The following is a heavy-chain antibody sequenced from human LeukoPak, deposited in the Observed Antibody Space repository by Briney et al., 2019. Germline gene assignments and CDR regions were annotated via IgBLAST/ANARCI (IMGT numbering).Heavy chain of an antibody. V-gene: IGHV3-53*01. CDR2: IYSSGNT. D-gene: IGHD2-2*01. CDR1: GFTFSSYW. Sequence: GGSLRLSCEASGFTFSSYWMSWVRQAPGKGLEWVSVIYSSGNTYYADSVKGRFTISRDNSKNTLYLQMNSLRAEDAAVYYCARGYCSSTSCYAGDYWGQGTLVTVSS. J-gene: IGHJ4*02. CDR3: ARGYCSSTSCYAGDY.